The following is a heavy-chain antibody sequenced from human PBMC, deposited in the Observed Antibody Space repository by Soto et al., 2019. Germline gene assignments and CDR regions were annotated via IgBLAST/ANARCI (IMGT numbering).Heavy chain of an antibody. D-gene: IGHD6-19*01. J-gene: IGHJ4*02. CDR2: IIPIFGTA. CDR3: ARDTTGYSSGWSRGYYFDY. CDR1: GGTFSSYA. Sequence: QVQLVQSGAEVKKPGSSVKVSCKASGGTFSSYAISWVRQAPGQGLEWMGGIIPIFGTANYAQKFQGRVTITADESTSTAYMELSSLRSEDTAVYYCARDTTGYSSGWSRGYYFDYWGQGTLVTVSS. V-gene: IGHV1-69*01.